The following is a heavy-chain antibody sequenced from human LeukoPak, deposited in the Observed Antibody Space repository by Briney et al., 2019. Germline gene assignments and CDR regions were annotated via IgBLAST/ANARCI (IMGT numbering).Heavy chain of an antibody. CDR3: AKDSPFLRAMVFTPSFCY. V-gene: IGHV3-30*02. J-gene: IGHJ4*02. CDR1: GFTFSSYG. CDR2: IRYDGSNK. D-gene: IGHD5-18*01. Sequence: GGSLRLSCAASGFTFSSYGMHWVRQAPGKGLEWVAFIRYDGSNKYYADSVKGRFTISRDNSKNTLYLQMNSLRAEDTAVYYCAKDSPFLRAMVFTPSFCYWGQGTLVTVSS.